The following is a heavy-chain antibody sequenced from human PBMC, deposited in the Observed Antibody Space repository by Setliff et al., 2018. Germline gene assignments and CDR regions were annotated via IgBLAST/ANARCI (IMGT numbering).Heavy chain of an antibody. CDR2: IKQDGSEK. J-gene: IGHJ4*02. Sequence: GGSLRLSCATSGFTFSGNYMHWVRQAPGKGLEWVANIKQDGSEKYYVDSVKGRFTISRDNAKNSLYLQMNSLRAEDTAVYYCARLVDEGQYYFDYWGQGTLVTVSS. V-gene: IGHV3-7*01. D-gene: IGHD6-6*01. CDR3: ARLVDEGQYYFDY. CDR1: GFTFSGNY.